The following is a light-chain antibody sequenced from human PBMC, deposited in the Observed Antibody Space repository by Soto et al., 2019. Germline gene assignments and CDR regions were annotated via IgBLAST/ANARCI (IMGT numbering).Light chain of an antibody. CDR3: QQDSTSPLT. V-gene: IGKV1-12*01. Sequence: DIQMTQSPSSVSASGGDRVTITCRASQGISSWLAWYQQNPGKAPKLLLYAASTLQAGVPSRFSGSGSGTDFTLTVSSLQPEDFAAYYCQQDSTSPLTFGGGTKVEIK. CDR1: QGISSW. J-gene: IGKJ4*01. CDR2: AAS.